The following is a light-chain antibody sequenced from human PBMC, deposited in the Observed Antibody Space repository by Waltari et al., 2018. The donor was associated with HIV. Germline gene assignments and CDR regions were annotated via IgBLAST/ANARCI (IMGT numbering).Light chain of an antibody. CDR3: QQYKDWPPSP. Sequence: ILVTQSPATMSVSLGERATLSCKTSQNVYNNLAWYQHKPGQAPRLLMSGASTRARDVPPRFTGSGSGTEFTLTINSLLPEDVAVYYCQQYKDWPPSPFGQGTKVDIK. CDR1: QNVYNN. V-gene: IGKV3-15*01. J-gene: IGKJ2*01. CDR2: GAS.